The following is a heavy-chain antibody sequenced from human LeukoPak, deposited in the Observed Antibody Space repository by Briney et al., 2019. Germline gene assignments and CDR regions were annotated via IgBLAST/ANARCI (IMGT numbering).Heavy chain of an antibody. V-gene: IGHV3-30*18. J-gene: IGHJ4*02. CDR3: AKDDSARYPEGFDY. Sequence: PGRSLRLSCAASGFTFSSYGMHWVRQAPGKGLEWVAVISYDGSNKYYADSVKGRFTISRDNSKNTLYLQMNSLRAEDTAVYYCAKDDSARYPEGFDYWGQGTLVTVSS. D-gene: IGHD1-14*01. CDR1: GFTFSSYG. CDR2: ISYDGSNK.